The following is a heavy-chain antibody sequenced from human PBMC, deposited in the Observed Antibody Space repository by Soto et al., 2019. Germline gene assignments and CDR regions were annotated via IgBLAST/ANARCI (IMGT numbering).Heavy chain of an antibody. CDR1: GFTFSNAW. J-gene: IGHJ4*02. CDR2: IKSKTDGGTT. Sequence: PGGSLRLSCAASGFTFSNAWMSWVRQAPGKGLEWVGRIKSKTDGGTTDYAAPVKGRFTISRDDSKNTLYLQMNSLKTEDTAVYYCTTDLINCSSTSCSIREYWGQGTLVTVSS. CDR3: TTDLINCSSTSCSIREY. D-gene: IGHD2-2*01. V-gene: IGHV3-15*01.